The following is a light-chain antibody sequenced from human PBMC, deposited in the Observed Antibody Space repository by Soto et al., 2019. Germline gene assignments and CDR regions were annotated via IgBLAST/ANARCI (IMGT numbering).Light chain of an antibody. J-gene: IGKJ1*01. CDR2: WAS. CDR3: QQYFNTPRT. Sequence: DIVMTQSPDSLAVSLGERATINCKSTQSLLYSSNNMDYLAWYQQKPGQPPKLLIYWASVRESGVPDRFSGSGSGTHFTLTISSLQAEDVAVYFCQQYFNTPRTFGQGTRVEI. V-gene: IGKV4-1*01. CDR1: QSLLYSSNNMDY.